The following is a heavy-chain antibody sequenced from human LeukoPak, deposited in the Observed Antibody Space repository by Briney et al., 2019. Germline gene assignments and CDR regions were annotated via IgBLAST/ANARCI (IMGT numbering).Heavy chain of an antibody. CDR3: AREGGRTSYDTLTGYYSSTGLDS. CDR1: GXTFRNYA. Sequence: GGSLRLSCAASGXTFRNYAMNWVRQAPGKGLEWVAAISGSGNTAYYADSMKDRFTVSRDNSKNTLSLQMNSPRVDDTAVYFCAREGGRTSYDTLTGYYSSTGLDSWGPGTLVTVSS. CDR2: ISGSGNTA. D-gene: IGHD3-9*01. V-gene: IGHV3-23*01. J-gene: IGHJ4*02.